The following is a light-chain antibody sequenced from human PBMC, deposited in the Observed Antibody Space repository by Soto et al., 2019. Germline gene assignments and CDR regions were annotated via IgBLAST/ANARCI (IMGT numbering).Light chain of an antibody. J-gene: IGKJ1*01. CDR1: QSVRYY. Sequence: EIVLTQSPGTLSLSPGERATLSCRASQSVRYYLAWYQQKPGQAPRILIYDASNREAGIPDRFSGSGSGTDFTLTISRLEPEDFAVYYCQQYDSSPRTFGQGTKVDIK. CDR2: DAS. V-gene: IGKV3-20*01. CDR3: QQYDSSPRT.